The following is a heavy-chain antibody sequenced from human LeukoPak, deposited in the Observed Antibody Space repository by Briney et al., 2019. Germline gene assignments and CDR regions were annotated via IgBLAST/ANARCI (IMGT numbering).Heavy chain of an antibody. V-gene: IGHV3-21*05. J-gene: IGHJ3*02. CDR2: INLDGTDI. Sequence: GGSLALSCAASGFSFSTHSMNWVRQAPGKGLEWISFINLDGTDIHYGESVKGRLTISRDNAKNSLYLQMHTLRAEDTAVYYCAGDGVGVLPGDAFDIWRQGTMVTVSS. CDR3: AGDGVGVLPGDAFDI. CDR1: GFSFSTHS. D-gene: IGHD1-26*01.